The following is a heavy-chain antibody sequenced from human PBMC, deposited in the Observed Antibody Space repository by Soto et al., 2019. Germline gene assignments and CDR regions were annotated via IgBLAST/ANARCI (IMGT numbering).Heavy chain of an antibody. CDR3: ARETSGYRGVFDP. CDR2: TYYRSKWYN. D-gene: IGHD5-12*01. V-gene: IGHV6-1*01. Sequence: SQTLSLTCAISGDGVSSNSAAWNWNRQSPSRGLEWLGRTYYRSKWYNDYAVSVKSRITINPDTSKNQFSLQLNSVTPEDTAVYYCARETSGYRGVFDPWGQGTLVTVSS. CDR1: GDGVSSNSAA. J-gene: IGHJ5*02.